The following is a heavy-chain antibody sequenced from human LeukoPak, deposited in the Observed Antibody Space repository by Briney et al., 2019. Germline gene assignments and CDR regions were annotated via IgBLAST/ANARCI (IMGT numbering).Heavy chain of an antibody. V-gene: IGHV3-23*01. Sequence: PGGSLRLSCAASGFTFSSYAMSWVRQAPGKGLEWVSAIRGSGGSTYYADSVKGRFTISRDNSKNTLYLQMNSLRAEDTAVYYCAGMDFGEDITRFDGMDVWGQGTTVTVSS. CDR3: AGMDFGEDITRFDGMDV. CDR1: GFTFSSYA. D-gene: IGHD3-3*01. J-gene: IGHJ6*02. CDR2: IRGSGGST.